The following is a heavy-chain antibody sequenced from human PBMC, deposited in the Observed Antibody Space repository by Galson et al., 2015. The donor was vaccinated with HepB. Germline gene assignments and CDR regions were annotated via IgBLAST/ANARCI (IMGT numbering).Heavy chain of an antibody. V-gene: IGHV4-34*01. D-gene: IGHD2-15*01. J-gene: IGHJ6*03. Sequence: ETLSLTCAVYGGSFSGYYWSWIRQPPGKGLEWIGEINHSGSTNYNPSLKSRVTISVDTSKNQFSLKLSSVTAADTAVYYCARTLGYCSGGSCLVYYYYYMDVWGKGTTVTVSS. CDR3: ARTLGYCSGGSCLVYYYYYMDV. CDR2: INHSGST. CDR1: GGSFSGYY.